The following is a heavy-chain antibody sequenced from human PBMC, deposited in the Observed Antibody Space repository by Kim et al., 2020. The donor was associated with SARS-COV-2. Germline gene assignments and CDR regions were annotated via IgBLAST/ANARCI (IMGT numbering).Heavy chain of an antibody. J-gene: IGHJ4*02. CDR1: GGTFSSYA. CDR2: IIPIFGTA. V-gene: IGHV1-69*13. CDR3: AREQAIAVAGTGELDY. D-gene: IGHD6-19*01. Sequence: SVKVSCKASGGTFSSYAISWVRQAPGQGLEWMGGIIPIFGTANYAQKFQGRVTITADESTSTAYMELSSLRSEDTAVYYCAREQAIAVAGTGELDYWGQGTLVTVSS.